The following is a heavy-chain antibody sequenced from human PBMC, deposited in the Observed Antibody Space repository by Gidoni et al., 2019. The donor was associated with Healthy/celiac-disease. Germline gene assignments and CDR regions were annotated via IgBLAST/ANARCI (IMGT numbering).Heavy chain of an antibody. J-gene: IGHJ1*01. Sequence: QVQLLQSGAEVKKPGASVKVSCKASGYTFTGYYMHWVRQAPGQGLEWMGRINPNSGGTNYAQKFKGRVTMTRDTSISTAYMELSRLRADDTAVYYCARDRNYGDFEYFQHWGQGTLVTVSS. D-gene: IGHD4-17*01. V-gene: IGHV1-2*06. CDR1: GYTFTGYY. CDR2: INPNSGGT. CDR3: ARDRNYGDFEYFQH.